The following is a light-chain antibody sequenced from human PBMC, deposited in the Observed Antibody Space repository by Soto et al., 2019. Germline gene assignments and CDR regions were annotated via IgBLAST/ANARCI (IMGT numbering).Light chain of an antibody. Sequence: SYELTQPPSVSVAPGQTASIACGGNNIGSKTVHWYQQRPGQAPVLVVYDDTDRPSGIPERFSGSNSGNTATLTISRVEAGDEANYYCQVWDSSSDHYVFGTGTKVTVL. J-gene: IGLJ1*01. CDR3: QVWDSSSDHYV. CDR1: NIGSKT. CDR2: DDT. V-gene: IGLV3-21*02.